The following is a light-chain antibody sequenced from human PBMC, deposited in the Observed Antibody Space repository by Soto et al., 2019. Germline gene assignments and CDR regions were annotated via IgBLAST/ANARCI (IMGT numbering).Light chain of an antibody. CDR1: QSVSSSY. Sequence: EIVFTQSPGTLSLSPGERATLSCRASQSVSSSYLAWYQQKPGQAPRLLIYGTSSRATGIPDRFSGSGSGTDFTLTISSLEPEDFAVYYCQQRNSWPLTFGGGTKGDIK. V-gene: IGKV3D-20*02. J-gene: IGKJ4*01. CDR2: GTS. CDR3: QQRNSWPLT.